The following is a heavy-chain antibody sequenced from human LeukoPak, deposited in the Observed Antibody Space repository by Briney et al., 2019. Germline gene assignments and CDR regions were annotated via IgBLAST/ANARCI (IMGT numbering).Heavy chain of an antibody. J-gene: IGHJ4*02. CDR3: ATRIVGATWFDY. Sequence: ASVKVSCKASGYTFTGYYMHWVRQAPGQELEWMGWINPNSGGTNYAQKFQGRVTMTRDTSISTAYMELSRLRSDDTAVYYCATRIVGATWFDYWGQGTLVTVSS. D-gene: IGHD1-26*01. V-gene: IGHV1-2*02. CDR1: GYTFTGYY. CDR2: INPNSGGT.